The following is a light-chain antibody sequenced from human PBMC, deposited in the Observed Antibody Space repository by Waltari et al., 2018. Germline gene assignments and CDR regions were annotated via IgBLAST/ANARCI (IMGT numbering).Light chain of an antibody. Sequence: DIQMTQSPSSLSASVGDRVTITCQASQDISNYLNGYQQKAGKAPKLLIYDASNLETGVPSRFSGSGSGTDFTLTISSLQPDDIGTYYCQQNDNVPLTFGPGTKVDIK. J-gene: IGKJ3*01. CDR2: DAS. V-gene: IGKV1-33*01. CDR3: QQNDNVPLT. CDR1: QDISNY.